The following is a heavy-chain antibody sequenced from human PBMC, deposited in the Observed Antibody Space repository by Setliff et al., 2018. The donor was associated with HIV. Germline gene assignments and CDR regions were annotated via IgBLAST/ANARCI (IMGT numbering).Heavy chain of an antibody. V-gene: IGHV1-8*02. CDR3: ARGQGSSVWYGDACDV. J-gene: IGHJ3*01. D-gene: IGHD6-19*01. CDR2: MNPTSSNR. CDR1: GYTFTNYD. Sequence: ASVKVSCKTSGYTFTNYDINWVRKGTGQGLAWMGWMNPTSSNRGFAQKFQGRLSMTRNTSTTTAYMELSSLRSEDTAVYYCARGQGSSVWYGDACDVWGQGTMVTVSS.